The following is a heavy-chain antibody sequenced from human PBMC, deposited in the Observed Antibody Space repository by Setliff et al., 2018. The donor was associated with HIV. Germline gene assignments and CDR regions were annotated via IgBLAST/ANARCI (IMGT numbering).Heavy chain of an antibody. D-gene: IGHD1-1*01. CDR2: VGVGGGAT. J-gene: IGHJ3*01. CDR1: GFAFSIFD. V-gene: IGHV3-23*01. Sequence: LRLSCAASGFAFSIFDMNWVRQAPGKGLEWVSAVGVGGGATYYADSVRGRFAVSRDDSKNTLYLEMSGLRAEDTAIYYCAKPTSGMYPRSFDLWGQGTMVTVSS. CDR3: AKPTSGMYPRSFDL.